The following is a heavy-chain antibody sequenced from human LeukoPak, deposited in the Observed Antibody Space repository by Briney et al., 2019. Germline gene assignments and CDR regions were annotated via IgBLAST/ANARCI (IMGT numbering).Heavy chain of an antibody. CDR2: INHSGST. Sequence: SETLSLTCAVYGGSFSGYYWSWIRQPPGKGLEWIGEINHSGSTNYNPSLKSRVTISVDTSKNQFSLKLSSVTAADTAVYYCASNYYDSSGFGTFDYWGQGTLVTVSS. CDR3: ASNYYDSSGFGTFDY. CDR1: GGSFSGYY. V-gene: IGHV4-34*01. J-gene: IGHJ4*02. D-gene: IGHD3-22*01.